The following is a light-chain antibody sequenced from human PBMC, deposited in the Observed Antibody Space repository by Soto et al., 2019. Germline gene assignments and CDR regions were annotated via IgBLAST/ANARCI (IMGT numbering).Light chain of an antibody. CDR2: AAS. CDR3: QRANSFPWT. J-gene: IGKJ4*02. Sequence: DIQMTQSPSSVSASVGDRVTITCRTSQGIARWLAWYQQKPGKAPELLMYAASSLQSGVPSRFSASGFGTDFTLTISSLQPEEFATYYCQRANSFPWTFGRGTKVEI. V-gene: IGKV1-12*02. CDR1: QGIARW.